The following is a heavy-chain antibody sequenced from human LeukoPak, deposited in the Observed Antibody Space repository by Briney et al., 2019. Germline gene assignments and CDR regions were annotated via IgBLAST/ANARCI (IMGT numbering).Heavy chain of an antibody. CDR1: GGSIGASINSPNW. CDR3: ARDAGHQLSRRNYYAMDV. J-gene: IGHJ6*02. Sequence: SGTLSLTCAVSGGSIGASINSPNWWSWVRQPPGKGLEWIGEIFHSGSTNYNPSLKSRVTISVDTSKNQFSLKLSSVTAADTAVYYCARDAGHQLSRRNYYAMDVWGQGTTVTVSS. D-gene: IGHD2-2*01. CDR2: IFHSGST. V-gene: IGHV4-4*02.